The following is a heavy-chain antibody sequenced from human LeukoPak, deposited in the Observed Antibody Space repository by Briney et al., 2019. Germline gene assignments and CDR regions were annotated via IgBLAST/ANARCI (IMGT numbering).Heavy chain of an antibody. CDR2: ISNSGGST. V-gene: IGHV3-23*01. Sequence: GGSLRLSCAASGFTFSSFAMSWVRQAPGKGLEWVSGISNSGGSTYYADSVKGRFTISTDNAKNSLYLQMNSLRAEDTAVYYCARDLTSHSDDAFDIWGQGTMVTVSS. CDR1: GFTFSSFA. J-gene: IGHJ3*02. D-gene: IGHD2-2*01. CDR3: ARDLTSHSDDAFDI.